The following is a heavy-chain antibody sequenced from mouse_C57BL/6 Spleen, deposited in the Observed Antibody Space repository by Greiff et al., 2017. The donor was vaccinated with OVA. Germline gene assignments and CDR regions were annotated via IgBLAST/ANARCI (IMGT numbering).Heavy chain of an antibody. CDR3: ARQGTGTGDY. CDR1: GFTFSDYG. J-gene: IGHJ2*01. CDR2: ISSGSSTI. V-gene: IGHV5-17*01. D-gene: IGHD4-1*01. Sequence: EVKLVESGGGLVKPGGSLKLSCAASGFTFSDYGMHWVRQAPEKGLEWVAYISSGSSTIYYADTVKGRFTISRDNAKNTLYLQMTSLGSEDTAMYYCARQGTGTGDYWGQCTTLTVSS.